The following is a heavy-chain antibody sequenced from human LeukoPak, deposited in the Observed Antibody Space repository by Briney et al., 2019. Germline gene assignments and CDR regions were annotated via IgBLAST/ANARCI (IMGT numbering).Heavy chain of an antibody. V-gene: IGHV4-34*01. J-gene: IGHJ4*02. CDR3: ARVVSIAAPFPDY. CDR2: INHSGST. D-gene: IGHD6-6*01. CDR1: GGSFSGYY. Sequence: PSETLSLTCAVYGGSFSGYYWSWIRQPPGKGLEWIGEINHSGSTNYNPSLKNRVTISVDTSKNQFSLKLSSVTAADTAVYYCARVVSIAAPFPDYWGQGTLVTVSS.